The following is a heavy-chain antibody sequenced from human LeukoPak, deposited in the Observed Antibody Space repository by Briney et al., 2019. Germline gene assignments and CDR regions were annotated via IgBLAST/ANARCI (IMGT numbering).Heavy chain of an antibody. D-gene: IGHD3-9*01. V-gene: IGHV4-31*03. CDR1: GGSISSGGYY. CDR3: ARGRYFDWSYYFDY. CDR2: IYYSGST. J-gene: IGHJ4*02. Sequence: PSETLSLTCTVSGGSISSGGYYWSWIRQHPGKGLEGIGYIYYSGSTYSNPSLKSRVTISVYTSKNQFSLKLSSVTAADTAVYYCARGRYFDWSYYFDYWGQGTLVTVSS.